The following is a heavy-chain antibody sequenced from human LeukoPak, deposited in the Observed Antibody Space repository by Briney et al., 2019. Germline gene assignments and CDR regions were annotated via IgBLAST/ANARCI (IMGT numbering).Heavy chain of an antibody. V-gene: IGHV4-59*01. CDR3: AASGPDSGYGLYYFDY. CDR2: IYYSGST. Sequence: SETLSLTCTVSGGSISSYYWSWIRQPPGKGLEWIGYIYYSGSTNYNPSLKSRVTISVDTSKNQFSLKLSSVTAADTAVYYCAASGPDSGYGLYYFDYWGQGTLVTVSS. J-gene: IGHJ4*02. CDR1: GGSISSYY. D-gene: IGHD5-12*01.